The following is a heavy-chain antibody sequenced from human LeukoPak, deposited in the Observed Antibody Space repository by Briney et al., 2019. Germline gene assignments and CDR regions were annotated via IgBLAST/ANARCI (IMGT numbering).Heavy chain of an antibody. CDR1: GFTFSSYE. V-gene: IGHV3-48*03. CDR2: ISSSGSTI. CDR3: VQESSSLLRSYFDY. Sequence: AGGSLRLSCAASGFTFSSYEMNWVRQAPGKGLEWVSYISSSGSTIYYADSVKGRFTISRDNAKNSLYLQMNSLRAEDTAVYYCVQESSSLLRSYFDYWGQGTPVTVSS. J-gene: IGHJ4*02. D-gene: IGHD2-15*01.